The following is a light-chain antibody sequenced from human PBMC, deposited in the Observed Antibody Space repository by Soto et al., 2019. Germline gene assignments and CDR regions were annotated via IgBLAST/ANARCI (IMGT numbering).Light chain of an antibody. CDR3: SSYTSSSTLRL. Sequence: QSALTQPASVSGSRGQSITISCTGTSSDVGGYNYVSWYQQDPGKAPKLMIYDVSNRPSGVSNRFSGSKSGNTASLTISGLPAEDDADYYCSSYTSSSTLRLFGGGTKVTVL. V-gene: IGLV2-14*01. CDR1: SSDVGGYNY. J-gene: IGLJ2*01. CDR2: DVS.